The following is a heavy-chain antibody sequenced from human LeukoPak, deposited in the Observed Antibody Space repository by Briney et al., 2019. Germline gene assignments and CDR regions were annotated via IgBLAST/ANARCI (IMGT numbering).Heavy chain of an antibody. J-gene: IGHJ4*02. CDR1: GGTFSSYA. D-gene: IGHD6-19*01. Sequence: ASVRVSCKASGGTFSSYAISWVRQAPGQGLEWMGGIIPIFGTANYAQKFQGRVTITADKSTSTAYMELSSLRSEDAAVYYCARVSSGWYPDYWGQGTLVTVSS. CDR2: IIPIFGTA. CDR3: ARVSSGWYPDY. V-gene: IGHV1-69*06.